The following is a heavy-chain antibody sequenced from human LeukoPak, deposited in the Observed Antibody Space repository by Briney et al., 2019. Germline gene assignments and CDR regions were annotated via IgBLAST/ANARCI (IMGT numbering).Heavy chain of an antibody. V-gene: IGHV4-31*03. Sequence: PSETLSLTCTVSGGSISSGGYYWSWIRQHPGKGLEWIGYIYYGGSTYYNPSLESRVTISVDTSKNQFSLKLSSVTAADTAVCYCARAKGITIFGVAPYYFDYWGQGTLVTVSS. D-gene: IGHD3-3*01. CDR1: GGSISSGGYY. J-gene: IGHJ4*02. CDR2: IYYGGST. CDR3: ARAKGITIFGVAPYYFDY.